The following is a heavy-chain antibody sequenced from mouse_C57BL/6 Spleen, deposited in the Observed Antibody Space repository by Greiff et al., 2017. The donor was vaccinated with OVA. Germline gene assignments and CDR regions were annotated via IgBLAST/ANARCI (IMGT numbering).Heavy chain of an antibody. Sequence: EVQLQQSGPELVKPGASVKISCKASGYTFTDYYMNWVKQSHGKSLEWIGDINPNNGGTSYNQKFKGKATLTVDKSSSTAYMELRSLTSEDSAVYYCARGEPWFAYWGQGTLVTVSA. CDR1: GYTFTDYY. J-gene: IGHJ3*01. V-gene: IGHV1-26*01. CDR2: INPNNGGT. CDR3: ARGEPWFAY.